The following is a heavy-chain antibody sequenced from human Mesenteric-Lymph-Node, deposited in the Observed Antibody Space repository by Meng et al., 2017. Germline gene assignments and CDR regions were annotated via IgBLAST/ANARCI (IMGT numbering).Heavy chain of an antibody. CDR1: GFTFSSYW. D-gene: IGHD2-15*01. CDR2: ISYDGSNK. CDR3: ARAMSVVVVAATEYYYGMDV. Sequence: GGSLRLSCAASGFTFSSYWMHWVRQAPGKGLEWVAVISYDGSNKYYADSVKGRFTISRDNSKNTLYLQMNSLRAEDTAVYYCARAMSVVVVAATEYYYGMDVWGQGTTVTVSS. J-gene: IGHJ6*02. V-gene: IGHV3-30*01.